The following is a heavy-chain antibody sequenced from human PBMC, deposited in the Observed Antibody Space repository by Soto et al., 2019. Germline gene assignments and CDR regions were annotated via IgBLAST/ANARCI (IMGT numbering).Heavy chain of an antibody. CDR3: AIGLIVASIHDAVET. Sequence: QGQLLQSGDEVKKPGASVRVSCRASGYDFTSYGISWVRQAPGQGLEWVSWISAYNGKRDTAQKFQGRVTMTLDTSTDTAHMELGDLTSADTAVYYCAIGLIVASIHDAVETWGQGTMVSVYS. J-gene: IGHJ3*02. D-gene: IGHD2-21*01. V-gene: IGHV1-18*01. CDR1: GYDFTSYG. CDR2: ISAYNGKR.